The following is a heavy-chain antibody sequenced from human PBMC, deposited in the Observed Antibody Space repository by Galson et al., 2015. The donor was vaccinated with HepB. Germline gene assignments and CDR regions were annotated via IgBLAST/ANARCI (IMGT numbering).Heavy chain of an antibody. CDR2: ISGSGGST. CDR3: AKGGRDGSLGGWFFDF. J-gene: IGHJ2*01. D-gene: IGHD5-24*01. CDR1: GFTFSSYG. Sequence: SLRLSCAASGFTFSSYGMSWVRQAPGKGLEWVSGISGSGGSTYYADSVKGRLTISRDNSKKMLYLQMNSLRAEDTAVYYCAKGGRDGSLGGWFFDFWGRGTLVTV. V-gene: IGHV3-23*01.